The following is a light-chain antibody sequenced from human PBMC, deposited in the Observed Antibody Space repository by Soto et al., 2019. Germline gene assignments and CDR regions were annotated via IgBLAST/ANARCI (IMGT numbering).Light chain of an antibody. CDR3: QQYNDNWT. J-gene: IGKJ1*01. CDR1: QSVSRW. V-gene: IGKV1-5*03. CDR2: KAS. Sequence: DIQMTQSPSTLSASVGDRVTITCRASQSVSRWLAWSQQKPGKAPKLLIYKASTLESGVPSRFSGSGSGTEFTLAISSLQPDDSATYYCQQYNDNWTFGQGTKVEIK.